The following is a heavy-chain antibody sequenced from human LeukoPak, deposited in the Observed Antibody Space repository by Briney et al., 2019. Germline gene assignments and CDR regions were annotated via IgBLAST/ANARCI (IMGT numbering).Heavy chain of an antibody. V-gene: IGHV3-23*01. CDR1: GFTFSSYT. Sequence: GGSLRLSCAASGFTFSSYTMSWVRLAPRKGLEWVSSVGGAGGDTWYSDSVKGRFTVSRDIFQNTLYLQMNNLRAEDTAVYYCARVGSYYDMDVWGQGTTVTVSS. CDR3: ARVGSYYDMDV. D-gene: IGHD3-10*01. J-gene: IGHJ6*02. CDR2: VGGAGGDT.